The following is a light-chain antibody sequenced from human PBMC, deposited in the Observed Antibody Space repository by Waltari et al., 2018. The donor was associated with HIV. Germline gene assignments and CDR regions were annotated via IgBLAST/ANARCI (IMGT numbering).Light chain of an antibody. CDR1: QTVFYSSNTKNY. CDR2: WAS. V-gene: IGKV4-1*01. CDR3: QQTYTIPPT. J-gene: IGKJ4*01. Sequence: DIVMTQSPDSLAVSLGARATIKSKSSQTVFYSSNTKNYLSWYQQKAGQPPKLIIYWASSRQSGVPDRFSGSGSGTDFTLTISSLQAEDVAVYFCQQTYTIPPTFGGGTKVEIK.